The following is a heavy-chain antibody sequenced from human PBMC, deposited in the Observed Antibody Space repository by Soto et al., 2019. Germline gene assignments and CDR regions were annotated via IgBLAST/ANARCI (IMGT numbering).Heavy chain of an antibody. J-gene: IGHJ4*02. CDR1: GLTFMKHA. CDR3: VSWVSAHFDY. V-gene: IGHV3-23*01. CDR2: IRDRCVNT. Sequence: XVSLRVSGITPGLTFMKHAMTWVRAAPYNGLEWVSPIRDRCVNTHYADSVRGRFTSSRDNSRNTLKLQMNSLRGEDTAVYYCVSWVSAHFDYWGQGTVVPVST. D-gene: IGHD2-8*01.